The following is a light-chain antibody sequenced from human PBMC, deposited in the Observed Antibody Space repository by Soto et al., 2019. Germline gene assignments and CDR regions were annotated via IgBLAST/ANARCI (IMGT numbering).Light chain of an antibody. V-gene: IGLV2-14*01. Sequence: QSVLTQPASVSVSPGRSISISCTRTSRDGGGYNYVSWYQQHPCKAPKLMIYDVSNRPSGVSNRFSGSKSVNTASLTISGLQAEDEAAYHRSLYTRSSTVYGFGSGTKVTVL. J-gene: IGLJ1*01. CDR2: DVS. CDR1: SRDGGGYNY. CDR3: SLYTRSSTVYG.